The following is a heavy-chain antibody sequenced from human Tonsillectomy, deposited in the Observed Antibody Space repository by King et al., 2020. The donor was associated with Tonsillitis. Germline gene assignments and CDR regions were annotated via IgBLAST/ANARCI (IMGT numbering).Heavy chain of an antibody. J-gene: IGHJ4*01. D-gene: IGHD1-26*01. Sequence: VQLQQWGAGLLKPSETLSLTCAVYGGSFSGYYWSWIRQPPGKGLEWIGEINHSGSTNYNPSLKSRVTISVDTSKNQFSLKLSSVTAADTAVYYCARRRSYVPFDYWGHGTLVTVSS. CDR1: GGSFSGYY. V-gene: IGHV4-34*01. CDR2: INHSGST. CDR3: ARRRSYVPFDY.